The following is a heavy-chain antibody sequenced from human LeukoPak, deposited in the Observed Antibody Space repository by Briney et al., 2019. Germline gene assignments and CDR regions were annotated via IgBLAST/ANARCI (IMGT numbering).Heavy chain of an antibody. CDR3: ARDRGYFDN. CDR1: GFTFSIYS. V-gene: IGHV3-21*01. J-gene: IGHJ4*02. Sequence: GGSLRLACAASGFTFSIYSMNWVRQAPGKGLEWLSSITSSSNYIYYADSVKGRFTISRNNVQNSLYLQMNSLRAEDTAMYYCARDRGYFDNWGQGTLVTVSS. CDR2: ITSSSNYI.